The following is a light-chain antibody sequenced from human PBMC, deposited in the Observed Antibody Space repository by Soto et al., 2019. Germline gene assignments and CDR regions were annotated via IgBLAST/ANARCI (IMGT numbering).Light chain of an antibody. CDR1: NIGAYS. CDR2: DDT. J-gene: IGLJ1*01. Sequence: ELTQPPSVSVAPGQTARITCGGNNIGAYSVYWYQQKPGQAPVLVVYDDTNRPSGIPGRFSGSNSGNTATLTISSVEAGDEAAYYCQVWDSDSDPSYVFGGGTKVAVL. CDR3: QVWDSDSDPSYV. V-gene: IGLV3-21*02.